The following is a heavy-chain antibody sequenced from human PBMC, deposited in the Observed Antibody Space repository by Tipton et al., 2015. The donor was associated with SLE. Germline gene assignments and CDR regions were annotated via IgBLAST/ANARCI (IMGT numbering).Heavy chain of an antibody. CDR1: GGSISSSSYY. Sequence: TLSLTCTVSGGSISSSSYYWSWIRQPAGKGLEWIGRIYTSGSTNYNPSLKSRVTISVDTSKNQFSLKLSSVTAADTAVYYCARAPLDDRASWAYDYWGQGTLVTVSS. V-gene: IGHV4-61*02. J-gene: IGHJ4*02. D-gene: IGHD6-13*01. CDR2: IYTSGST. CDR3: ARAPLDDRASWAYDY.